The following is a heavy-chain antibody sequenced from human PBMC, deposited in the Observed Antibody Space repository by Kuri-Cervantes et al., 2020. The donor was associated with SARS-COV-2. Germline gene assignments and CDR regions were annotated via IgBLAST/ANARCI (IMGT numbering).Heavy chain of an antibody. CDR2: FDPEDGET. V-gene: IGHV1-24*01. Sequence: ASVKVSCKASGYTFTSYYMHWVRQAPGKGLEWMGGFDPEDGETIYAQKFQGRVTMTEDTSTDTAYMELSSLRSEDTAVYYCARSGYSGPFDPWGQGTLVTVSS. CDR3: ARSGYSGPFDP. CDR1: GYTFTSYY. J-gene: IGHJ5*02. D-gene: IGHD5-12*01.